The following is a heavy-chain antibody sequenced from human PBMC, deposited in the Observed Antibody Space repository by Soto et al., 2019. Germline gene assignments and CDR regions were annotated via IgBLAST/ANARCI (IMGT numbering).Heavy chain of an antibody. CDR1: GFTFSSYA. D-gene: IGHD1-26*01. CDR2: ISYDGSNK. Sequence: QVQLVESGGGVVQPGRSLRLSCAASGFTFSSYAMHWVRQAPGKGLEWVAVISYDGSNKYYADSAKGRFTISRDNSKNTLYLQMNSLRAEDTAVYYCARDRLGPNYYYYYGMDVWGQGTTVTVSS. J-gene: IGHJ6*02. V-gene: IGHV3-30-3*01. CDR3: ARDRLGPNYYYYYGMDV.